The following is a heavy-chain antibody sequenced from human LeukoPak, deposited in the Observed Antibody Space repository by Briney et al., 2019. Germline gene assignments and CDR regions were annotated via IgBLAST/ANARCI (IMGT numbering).Heavy chain of an antibody. D-gene: IGHD6-13*01. CDR2: IGVNT. V-gene: IGHV3-23*01. Sequence: GGSLRLSCAASGLTFSNYAMSWVRQAPGKGLEWVSAIGVNTYYTDSVKGRFTISRDNAKNSLYLQMNSLRAEDTAMYYCARDSAGNDYWGQGTLVTVSS. CDR3: ARDSAGNDY. J-gene: IGHJ4*02. CDR1: GLTFSNYA.